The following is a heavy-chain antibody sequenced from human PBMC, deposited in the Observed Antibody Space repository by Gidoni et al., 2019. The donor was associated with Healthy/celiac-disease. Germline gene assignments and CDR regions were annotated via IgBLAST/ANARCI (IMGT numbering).Heavy chain of an antibody. CDR1: GFTFSSYA. Sequence: QVQLVASGGGVVQPGRSLRLSCAASGFTFSSYAMHWVRQAPGKGLEWVAVIEYEGSNKYYADDVKGRFTISRDNSKNTLYLKMNSLRAEDTAVYYCARAGEPDAFDIWGQGTMVTVSS. D-gene: IGHD3-10*01. CDR3: ARAGEPDAFDI. V-gene: IGHV3-30-3*01. CDR2: IEYEGSNK. J-gene: IGHJ3*02.